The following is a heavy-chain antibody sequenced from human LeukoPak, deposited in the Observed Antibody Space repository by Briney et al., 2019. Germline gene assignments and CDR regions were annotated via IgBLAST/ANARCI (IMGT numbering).Heavy chain of an antibody. CDR2: ITSSSSYI. Sequence: GGSLRLSCAASGFTFSSYGMNWVRQAPGKGLEWVSSITSSSSYIYYADSVKGRFTNSRDNAKNSLYLQMNSLRAEDTAVYYCARSYSSSRGTFDYWGQGTLVTVSS. J-gene: IGHJ4*02. V-gene: IGHV3-21*01. CDR1: GFTFSSYG. CDR3: ARSYSSSRGTFDY. D-gene: IGHD6-6*01.